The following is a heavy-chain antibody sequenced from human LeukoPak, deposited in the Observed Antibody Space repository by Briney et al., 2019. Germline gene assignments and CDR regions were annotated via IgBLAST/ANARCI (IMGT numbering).Heavy chain of an antibody. J-gene: IGHJ4*02. D-gene: IGHD6-13*01. Sequence: GGSLRLSCAASGFIVSHNYMTWVRQAPGKGLEWISVIYIDGTTYYADSVKGRFTISRDNSKNTLYLQMNSLRAEDTAVYYCAKLSNRLIAAAGADYWGQGTLVTVSS. CDR2: IYIDGTT. CDR3: AKLSNRLIAAAGADY. CDR1: GFIVSHNY. V-gene: IGHV3-53*01.